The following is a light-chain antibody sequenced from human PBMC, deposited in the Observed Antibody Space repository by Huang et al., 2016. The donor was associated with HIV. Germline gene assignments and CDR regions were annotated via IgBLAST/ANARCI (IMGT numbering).Light chain of an antibody. CDR2: GAS. CDR3: QQYGNSPPRT. Sequence: EIVLTQSPGTLSSSPGERATLSCRASQSVSSSYLAWYQQKPGQAPRLLIYGASSRATGIPDRFSGSGSGTDFTLTISSLEPEDSAVYYCQQYGNSPPRTFGQGTKVEIK. J-gene: IGKJ1*01. CDR1: QSVSSSY. V-gene: IGKV3-20*01.